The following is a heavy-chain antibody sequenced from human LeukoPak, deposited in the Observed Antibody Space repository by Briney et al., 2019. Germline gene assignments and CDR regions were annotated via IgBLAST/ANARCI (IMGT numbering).Heavy chain of an antibody. V-gene: IGHV3-30*04. J-gene: IGHJ4*02. Sequence: PGGSLRLSCAASGFTFSSYAMHWVRQAPDRGLEWVAVISYDGSNKYYADSVKGRFTISRDNSKNTLYLQMNSLRAEDTAVYYCARDYSSGWHFDYWGQGTLVTVSS. D-gene: IGHD6-19*01. CDR1: GFTFSSYA. CDR2: ISYDGSNK. CDR3: ARDYSSGWHFDY.